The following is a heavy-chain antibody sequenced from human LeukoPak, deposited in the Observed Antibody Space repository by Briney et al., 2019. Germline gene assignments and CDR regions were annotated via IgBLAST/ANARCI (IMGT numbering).Heavy chain of an antibody. D-gene: IGHD3-22*01. CDR3: ASTLGDYYDSSGYTRDY. Sequence: SETLSLTCTVSGGSISSGGYYWSWIRQPAGKGLEWIGRIYTSGSTNYNPSLKSRVTMSVDTSKNQLSLKLSSVTAADTAVYYCASTLGDYYDSSGYTRDYWGQGTLVTVSS. V-gene: IGHV4-61*02. J-gene: IGHJ4*02. CDR2: IYTSGST. CDR1: GGSISSGGYY.